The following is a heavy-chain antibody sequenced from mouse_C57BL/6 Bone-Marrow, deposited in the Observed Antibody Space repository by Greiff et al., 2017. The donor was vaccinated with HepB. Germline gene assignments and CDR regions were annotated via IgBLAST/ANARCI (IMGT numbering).Heavy chain of an antibody. Sequence: EVKLVESGGDLVKPGGSLKLSCTASGFTFSSYGMSWVRQTPDKRLEWVATISSGGSYTYYPDSVKGRFTISRDNAKNTLYLQMSSLKSEDTAMYYCAWDYDAYAMDYWGQGTSVTVSS. D-gene: IGHD2-4*01. CDR3: AWDYDAYAMDY. J-gene: IGHJ4*01. V-gene: IGHV5-6*01. CDR2: ISSGGSYT. CDR1: GFTFSSYG.